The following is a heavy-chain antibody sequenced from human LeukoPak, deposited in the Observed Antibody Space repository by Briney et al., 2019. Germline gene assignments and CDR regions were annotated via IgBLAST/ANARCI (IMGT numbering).Heavy chain of an antibody. CDR1: SXX. J-gene: IGHJ5*02. CDR3: GRSYSSSHPDWFDP. CDR2: ISGYNGNP. Sequence: SXXISWVRQAPGQGLEWMGWISGYNGNPNYAQKLQGRVTMTTDTSTSTAYMELRSLRADDTAVYYCGRSYSSSHPDWFDPWGQGTLVTVSS. D-gene: IGHD6-6*01. V-gene: IGHV1-18*01.